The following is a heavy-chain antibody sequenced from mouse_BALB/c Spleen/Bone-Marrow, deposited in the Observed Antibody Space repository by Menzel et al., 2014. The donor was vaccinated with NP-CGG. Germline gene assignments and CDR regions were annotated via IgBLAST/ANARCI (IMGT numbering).Heavy chain of an antibody. Sequence: QVQLQQSGAELAKPGASVKVSCKASGYTFTSYWMHWVKQRPGQGLEWIGYINPSTTYSAYNQKFKDKATSTADKSSSTAYMQLSSLTSEDSAVYYCALYYRYDYFDYWGQGTTLTVSS. CDR3: ALYYRYDYFDY. CDR2: INPSTTYS. V-gene: IGHV1-7*01. J-gene: IGHJ2*01. D-gene: IGHD2-14*01. CDR1: GYTFTSYW.